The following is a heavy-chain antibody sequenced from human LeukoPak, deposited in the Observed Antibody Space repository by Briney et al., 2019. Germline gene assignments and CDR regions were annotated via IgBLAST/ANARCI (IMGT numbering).Heavy chain of an antibody. CDR2: IKHSEST. J-gene: IGHJ3*02. Sequence: SETLSLTRALSVGSFCGYYCSWVRHAPGEGLEWGGEIKHSESTKYNPSLKSLVTISVDTSKNQFSLKLSSVTAADTAVDYCAGRPCRRDGCNIYDFDIWGQGTMVTVSS. D-gene: IGHD5-24*01. CDR1: VGSFCGYY. CDR3: AGRPCRRDGCNIYDFDI. V-gene: IGHV4-34*01.